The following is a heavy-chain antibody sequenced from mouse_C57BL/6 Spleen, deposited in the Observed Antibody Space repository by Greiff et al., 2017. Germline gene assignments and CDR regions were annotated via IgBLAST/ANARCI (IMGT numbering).Heavy chain of an antibody. CDR1: GYTFTSYW. J-gene: IGHJ2*01. Sequence: QVQLKQPGAELVRPGTSVKLSCKASGYTFTSYWMHWVKQRPGQGLEWIGVIDPSDSYTNYNQKFKGKATLTVDTSSSTAYMQLSSLTSEDSAVYYCARDYYGSSYAPCFDYWGQGTTLTVSS. V-gene: IGHV1-59*01. CDR3: ARDYYGSSYAPCFDY. D-gene: IGHD1-1*01. CDR2: IDPSDSYT.